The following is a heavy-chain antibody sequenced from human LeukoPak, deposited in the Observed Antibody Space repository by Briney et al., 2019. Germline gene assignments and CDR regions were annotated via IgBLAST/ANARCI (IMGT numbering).Heavy chain of an antibody. CDR1: GYSFTSYW. CDR2: IYPGDSDT. D-gene: IGHD2-2*01. J-gene: IGHJ4*02. V-gene: IGHV5-51*01. Sequence: GESLKISCKGSGYSFTSYWIGWVRQMPGKGLEWMGIIYPGDSDTRYSPSFQGQVTTSADKSISTAYLQWSSLKASDTAMYYCARGEGVVPAAIFAPYFDYWGQGTLVTVSS. CDR3: ARGEGVVPAAIFAPYFDY.